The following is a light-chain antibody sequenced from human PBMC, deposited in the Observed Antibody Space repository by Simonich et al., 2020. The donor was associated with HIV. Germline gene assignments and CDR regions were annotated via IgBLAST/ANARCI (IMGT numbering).Light chain of an antibody. Sequence: EIVLTQSPATLSLSPGEKATLSCRARQRVSSHLAWYQQKPGQAPRLLLHDVSNRATGIPARFSGSGSVTDFTLTISSLESEDFAVYYCQQMKTFGQGTKVEIK. V-gene: IGKV3-11*01. CDR2: DVS. J-gene: IGKJ1*01. CDR1: QRVSSH. CDR3: QQMKT.